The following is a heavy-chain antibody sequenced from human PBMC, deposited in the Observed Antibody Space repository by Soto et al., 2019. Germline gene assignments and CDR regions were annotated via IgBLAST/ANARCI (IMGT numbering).Heavy chain of an antibody. D-gene: IGHD3-22*01. CDR1: GDSVASNSAG. Sequence: HTLTLTCAMSGDSVASNSAGLNWIRQSASRRLEWLGRPYDRSKWYNDYAVSLKSRITIKPDTSKNQFSLQLNSVTPEDTAVYYCAREKYYDSSGPLSLNYYYGMDVWGQGTTVTVS. CDR3: AREKYYDSSGPLSLNYYYGMDV. V-gene: IGHV6-1*01. CDR2: PYDRSKWYN. J-gene: IGHJ6*02.